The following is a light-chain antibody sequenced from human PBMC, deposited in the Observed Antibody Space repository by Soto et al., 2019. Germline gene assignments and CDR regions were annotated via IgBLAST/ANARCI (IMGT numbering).Light chain of an antibody. CDR1: QSVSSNY. J-gene: IGKJ1*01. V-gene: IGKV3-20*01. CDR2: GTS. Sequence: PGERATLSCRASQSVSSNYFAWYQQKPGQAPRVLIYGTSSRATGIPDRFSGSGSGTDFTLTISRLEPEDFAVYYCQQYTTSSWTFGQGTKVDIK. CDR3: QQYTTSSWT.